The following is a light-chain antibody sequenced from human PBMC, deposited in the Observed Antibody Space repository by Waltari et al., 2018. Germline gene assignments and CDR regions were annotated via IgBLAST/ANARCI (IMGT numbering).Light chain of an antibody. CDR2: EVN. CDR3: SSYAGSNNLV. Sequence: QSALTQPPSASGSPGQSVTISCTGTSSDVGGYKFVSWYQQHPGRAPKLMLYEVNQRPSGVPDRFSGSKSGNTASLTVSGLQAEDEADYYCSSYAGSNNLVFGTGTKVTVL. V-gene: IGLV2-8*01. J-gene: IGLJ1*01. CDR1: SSDVGGYKF.